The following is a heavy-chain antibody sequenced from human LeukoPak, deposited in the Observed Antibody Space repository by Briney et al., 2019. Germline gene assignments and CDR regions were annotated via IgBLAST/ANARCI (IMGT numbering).Heavy chain of an antibody. J-gene: IGHJ4*02. CDR1: GFTFDDYA. CDR2: ISWNSGSI. V-gene: IGHV3-9*03. CDR3: AKEGGRFTMIRVVTYFDY. Sequence: SLRLSCAASGFTFDDYAMHWVRQAPGKGLEWVSGISWNSGSIGYADSVKGRFTISRDNAKNSLYLQMNSLRAEDMALYYCAKEGGRFTMIRVVTYFDYWGQGTLVTVSS. D-gene: IGHD3-22*01.